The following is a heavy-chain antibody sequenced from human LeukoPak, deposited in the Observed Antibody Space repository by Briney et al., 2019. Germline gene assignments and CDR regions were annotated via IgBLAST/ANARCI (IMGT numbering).Heavy chain of an antibody. V-gene: IGHV3-30*02. J-gene: IGHJ4*02. CDR3: VKDGDDSGSYLVY. CDR1: RFTFSSYG. D-gene: IGHD1-26*01. Sequence: GGSLRLSCAASRFTFSSYGMHWVRQAPGKGLEWVAFIPYDGNNKYYADSVKGRFTISRDNSKYTLYLQMNSLRAEDTAVYYCVKDGDDSGSYLVYWGQGTLVTVSS. CDR2: IPYDGNNK.